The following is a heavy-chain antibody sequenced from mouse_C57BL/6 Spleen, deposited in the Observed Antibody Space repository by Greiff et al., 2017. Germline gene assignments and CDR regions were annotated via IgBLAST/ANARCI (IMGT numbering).Heavy chain of an antibody. V-gene: IGHV5-17*01. D-gene: IGHD1-1*01. CDR1: GFTFSDYG. Sequence: DVKLVESGGGLVKPGGSLKLSCAASGFTFSDYGMHWVRQAPEKGLEWVAYISSGSSTIYYADTVKGRFTISRDNAKNTLFLQMTSLRSEDTAMYYCARPSLYGSSYDYYAMDYWGQGTSVTVSS. J-gene: IGHJ4*01. CDR3: ARPSLYGSSYDYYAMDY. CDR2: ISSGSSTI.